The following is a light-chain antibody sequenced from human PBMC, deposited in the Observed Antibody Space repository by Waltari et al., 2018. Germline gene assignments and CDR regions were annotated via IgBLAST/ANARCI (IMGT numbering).Light chain of an antibody. V-gene: IGLV3-21*04. CDR3: QVWDDTSDHPGV. J-gene: IGLJ2*01. CDR1: NLGTKS. CDR2: ENN. Sequence: SYVLTQTPSVSVAPGKTARLTRGGNNLGTKSVHLYQQKPGQAPVLVISENNDRPSGIPERFSGSNSVNTATLTISRVEAGDEADYYCQVWDDTSDHPGVFGGGTYLTVL.